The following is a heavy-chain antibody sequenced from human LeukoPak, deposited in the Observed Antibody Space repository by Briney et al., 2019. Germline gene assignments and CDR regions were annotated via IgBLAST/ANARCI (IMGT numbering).Heavy chain of an antibody. J-gene: IGHJ5*02. CDR2: IIPIFGTA. CDR1: GGTFSSYA. V-gene: IGHV1-69*05. D-gene: IGHD2-2*01. Sequence: GSSVKVSCKASGGTFSSYAISWVRQAPGQGLEWMGGIIPIFGTANYAQKFQGRVTITTDESTSTAYMELGSLRSEDTAVYCCARVPPYCSSTSCWFDPWGQGTLVTVSS. CDR3: ARVPPYCSSTSCWFDP.